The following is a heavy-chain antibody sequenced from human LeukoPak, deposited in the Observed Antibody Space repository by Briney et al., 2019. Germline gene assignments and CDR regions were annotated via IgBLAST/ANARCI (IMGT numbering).Heavy chain of an antibody. CDR1: GLSISNDW. J-gene: IGHJ4*02. Sequence: GGSLRLSCAASGLSISNDWMSWVRQAPGKGLEWVARVKSKSAGETTDYAAPVKGRFTISRDDSKNTLYLQMSSLKTEDTAVYYCTLIQGWGSGSYYRDFWGQGTLVTVSS. CDR2: VKSKSAGETT. V-gene: IGHV3-15*01. CDR3: TLIQGWGSGSYYRDF. D-gene: IGHD3-10*01.